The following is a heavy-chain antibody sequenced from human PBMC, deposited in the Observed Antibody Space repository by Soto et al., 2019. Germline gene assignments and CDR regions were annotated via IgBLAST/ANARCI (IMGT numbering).Heavy chain of an antibody. CDR1: GGSVTSNTYY. D-gene: IGHD2-2*02. CDR3: ASQLSNYYCDSTSCYSGVRYFDY. V-gene: IGHV4-39*01. Sequence: QVQLQESGPGLVKPSETLSLTCTVSGGSVTSNTYYWGWIRQPPGKGLELIGSISYSGSTYYNPSLKSRVTMSVDTSKNQFSLRLSSVTAADTAVYYCASQLSNYYCDSTSCYSGVRYFDYWGQRTLVTVSS. J-gene: IGHJ4*02. CDR2: ISYSGST.